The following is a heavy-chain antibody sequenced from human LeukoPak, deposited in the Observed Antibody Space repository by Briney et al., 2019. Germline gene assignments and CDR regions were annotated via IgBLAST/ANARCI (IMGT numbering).Heavy chain of an antibody. CDR2: FSATGGFT. CDR3: AKDRGGSVAGTQFDY. J-gene: IGHJ4*02. Sequence: GGSLTLSCAASGFTVSSYAMSWVRQAPGEGLEWVSHFSATGGFTKYAGSVKGRFTISRDDSRNTLYLQMSSLRDEDTAVYYCAKDRGGSVAGTQFDYWGQGTLVTVSS. D-gene: IGHD6-19*01. V-gene: IGHV3-23*01. CDR1: GFTVSSYA.